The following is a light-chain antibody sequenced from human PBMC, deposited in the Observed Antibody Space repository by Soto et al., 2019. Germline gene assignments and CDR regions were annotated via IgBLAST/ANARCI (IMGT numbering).Light chain of an antibody. Sequence: QSVLTQPPSASGTPGQRVTISCSGSGSSIGTNTVNWYRQLPGTAPKLLIYGNNQRPSGVPDVFSGSKAGTSASLGISGLQSEDEADYYCAAWDGSLNNVLFGGGTKLTVL. CDR3: AAWDGSLNNVL. J-gene: IGLJ2*01. V-gene: IGLV1-44*01. CDR2: GNN. CDR1: GSSIGTNT.